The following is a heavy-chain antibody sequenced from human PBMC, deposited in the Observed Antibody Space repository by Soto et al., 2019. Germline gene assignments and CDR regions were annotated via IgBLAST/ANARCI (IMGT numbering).Heavy chain of an antibody. CDR2: INHSGST. CDR1: GGSFSGYY. Sequence: QVQLQQWGAGLLKPSETLSLTCAIYGGSFSGYYWSWIRQPPGKGLEWIGEINHSGSTNYNPSLKSRVTISVDTSKNQVSLKRSSVTAADTAVYYCARGGGWIDAFDIWGQGTMVTVSS. J-gene: IGHJ3*02. D-gene: IGHD5-12*01. CDR3: ARGGGWIDAFDI. V-gene: IGHV4-34*01.